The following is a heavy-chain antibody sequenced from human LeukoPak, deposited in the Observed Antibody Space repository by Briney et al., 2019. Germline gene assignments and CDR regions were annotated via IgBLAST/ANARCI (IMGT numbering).Heavy chain of an antibody. CDR1: GFTFSSYS. CDR2: ISSSSSYI. CDR3: ARDLPALHYFDAFDT. Sequence: PGGSLRLSCAASGFTFSSYSMNWVRQAPGKGLEWVSSISSSSSYIYYADSVKGRFTISRDNAKNSLYLQMNSLRAEDTAVYYCARDLPALHYFDAFDTWGQGTMVTVSS. J-gene: IGHJ3*02. V-gene: IGHV3-21*01. D-gene: IGHD3-10*01.